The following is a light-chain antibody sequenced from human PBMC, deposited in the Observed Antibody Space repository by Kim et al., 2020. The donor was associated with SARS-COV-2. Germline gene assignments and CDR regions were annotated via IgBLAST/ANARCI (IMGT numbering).Light chain of an antibody. CDR2: DAS. CDR3: QQYNSYWGT. Sequence: ASVGDRVTITCRASQSISSWLAWYQQKPGKAPKLLIYDASSLESGVPSRFSGSGSGTEFTLTISSLQPDDFATYYCQQYNSYWGTFGQGTKVEIK. CDR1: QSISSW. V-gene: IGKV1-5*01. J-gene: IGKJ1*01.